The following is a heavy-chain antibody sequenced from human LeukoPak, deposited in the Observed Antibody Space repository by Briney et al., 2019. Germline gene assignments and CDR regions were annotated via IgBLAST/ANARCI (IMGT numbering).Heavy chain of an antibody. CDR3: AKPYDPGTFPPGY. Sequence: GGSLRLSCAASGFTFSSYAMSWVRQAPGKGLEWVSAISGSGGSTYYADSVKGRFTISRDNSKNTLYMQMNSLRAEDTAVYHCAKPYDPGTFPPGYWGQGTLVTVSS. CDR2: ISGSGGST. J-gene: IGHJ4*02. D-gene: IGHD3-10*01. CDR1: GFTFSSYA. V-gene: IGHV3-23*01.